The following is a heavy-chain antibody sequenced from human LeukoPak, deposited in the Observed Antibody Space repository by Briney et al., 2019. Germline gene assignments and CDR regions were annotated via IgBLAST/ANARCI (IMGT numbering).Heavy chain of an antibody. Sequence: ASVKVSCKASGYTFTGHYIYWVRQAPGQGVEWMGWINPNSGVTNYAQNFQGRVTMTRDTSISTAYMELNGLISDDTAVYYCARGTDCSGGRCYTSWFGPWGQGTLVTVSS. J-gene: IGHJ5*02. V-gene: IGHV1-2*02. CDR2: INPNSGVT. CDR1: GYTFTGHY. D-gene: IGHD2-15*01. CDR3: ARGTDCSGGRCYTSWFGP.